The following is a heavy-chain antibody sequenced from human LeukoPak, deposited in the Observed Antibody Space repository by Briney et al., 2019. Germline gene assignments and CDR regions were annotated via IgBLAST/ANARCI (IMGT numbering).Heavy chain of an antibody. Sequence: GASVKVSCKASGYTFTSYAMHWVRQAPGQRLEWMGWINAGNGNTKYSQKFQGRVTITRDTSASTAYMELSSLRSEDTAVYYCARGTTVTNELDHWGQGTLVTVSS. J-gene: IGHJ4*02. D-gene: IGHD4-17*01. CDR3: ARGTTVTNELDH. CDR1: GYTFTSYA. CDR2: INAGNGNT. V-gene: IGHV1-3*01.